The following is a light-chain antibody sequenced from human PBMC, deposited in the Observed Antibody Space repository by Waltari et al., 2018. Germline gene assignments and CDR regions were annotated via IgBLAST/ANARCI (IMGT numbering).Light chain of an antibody. V-gene: IGLV3-19*01. CDR1: IRKTYY. Sequence: SSELTQDPAVSVALGQTVKITCQGDIRKTYYPSWYQQKPGQAPVLVIYGKKIRPSGIPDRLSGSRSGNTASLTVTGAQAEDEADYYCNSRDTSGFPVVFGGGTKVTVL. CDR2: GKK. J-gene: IGLJ2*01. CDR3: NSRDTSGFPVV.